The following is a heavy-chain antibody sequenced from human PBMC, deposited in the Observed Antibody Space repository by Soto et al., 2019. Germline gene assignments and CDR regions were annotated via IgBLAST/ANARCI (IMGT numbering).Heavy chain of an antibody. J-gene: IGHJ5*02. CDR3: ARHYTGSGAVETAGTGSWFDP. V-gene: IGHV4-39*01. CDR1: GGSISSSSHY. CDR2: IYYSGST. Sequence: SETLSLTCTVSGGSISSSSHYWGWIRQPPGKGLEWIGSIYYSGSTYYNPSLKSRVTISVDTSENQFSLRLSSVTAADTAVYYCARHYTGSGAVETAGTGSWFDPWGQGTLVTVSS. D-gene: IGHD6-13*01.